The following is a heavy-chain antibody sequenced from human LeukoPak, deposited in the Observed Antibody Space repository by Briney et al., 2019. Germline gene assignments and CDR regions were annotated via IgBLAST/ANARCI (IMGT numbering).Heavy chain of an antibody. J-gene: IGHJ6*03. Sequence: GSLRLSCTASGFTFRKYWLHRVRQAPGKGLVWVSRINPDDGSTSYADSVKGRFTISRDSAKSTLYLQMNSLRAEDTAVYYCARDRRIRGVPYYYYYMDVWGKGTTVTVSS. CDR1: GFTFRKYW. V-gene: IGHV3-74*01. CDR3: ARDRRIRGVPYYYYYMDV. CDR2: INPDDGST. D-gene: IGHD3-10*01.